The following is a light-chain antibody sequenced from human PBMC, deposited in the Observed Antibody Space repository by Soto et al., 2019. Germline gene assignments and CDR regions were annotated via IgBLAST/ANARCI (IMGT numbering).Light chain of an antibody. CDR1: QSVNTY. V-gene: IGKV3-11*01. J-gene: IGKJ4*01. CDR2: DAS. CDR3: QQRSNWPVT. Sequence: EIVLTQSPATLSLSPGERETLSCKASQSVNTYLAWYQQKPGQAHRLLIYDASNRATAIPPRFSGSGSGTDFTFTIRRREPEDFAVYYFQQRSNWPVTFGVGTKGEIK.